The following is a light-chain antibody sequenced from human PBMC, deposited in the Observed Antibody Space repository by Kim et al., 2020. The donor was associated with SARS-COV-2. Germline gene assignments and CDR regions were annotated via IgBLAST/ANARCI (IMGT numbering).Light chain of an antibody. CDR2: EVT. Sequence: QSALTQPASVSGSPGQSITISCTGTSSDVGNYNLISWYQQHPGKAPKLIIYEVTKRPSGVSNHFSGSKSGNTASLTLSGLQAEDEADFNCCSYASSSTYLFGG. V-gene: IGLV2-23*02. CDR1: SSDVGNYNL. CDR3: CSYASSSTYL. J-gene: IGLJ3*02.